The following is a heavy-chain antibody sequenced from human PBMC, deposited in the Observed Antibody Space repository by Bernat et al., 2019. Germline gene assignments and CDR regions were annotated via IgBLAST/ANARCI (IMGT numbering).Heavy chain of an antibody. D-gene: IGHD6-13*01. J-gene: IGHJ4*02. CDR3: ARFAFLVAAAGTDY. CDR2: INHSGST. Sequence: QVQLQQWGAGLLKPSETLSLTCAVYGGSFSGYYWSWIRQPPGKGLEWIGEINHSGSTNYNPSLKSRVTISVDTSKNQFSLKLSSVTAADTAVYYCARFAFLVAAAGTDYWGQGTLVTVS. V-gene: IGHV4-34*01. CDR1: GGSFSGYY.